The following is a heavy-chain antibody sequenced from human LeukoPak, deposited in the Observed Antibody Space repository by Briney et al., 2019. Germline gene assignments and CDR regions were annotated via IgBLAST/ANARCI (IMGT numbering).Heavy chain of an antibody. Sequence: PSETLSLTCAVSGYSISSGYYWAWIRQPPGKGLEWIGSIYHSGSTYYNPSLKSRVTISVDTSKSQFSQKLSSVTAADTAVYYCARLGRYGDYVVNWGQGTLVTVSS. V-gene: IGHV4-38-2*01. CDR2: IYHSGST. D-gene: IGHD4-17*01. CDR1: GYSISSGYY. J-gene: IGHJ4*02. CDR3: ARLGRYGDYVVN.